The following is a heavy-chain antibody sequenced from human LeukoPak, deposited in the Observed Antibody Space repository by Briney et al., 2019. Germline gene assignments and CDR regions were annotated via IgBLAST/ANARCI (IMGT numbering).Heavy chain of an antibody. J-gene: IGHJ4*02. V-gene: IGHV4-30-4*01. CDR1: GGSISSGDYY. CDR2: IYYSGST. CDR3: ARDHQGYFDF. Sequence: SETLYLTCTVSGGSISSGDYYRSWIRQPPGKGLEWIGYIYYSGSTYYNPSLKSRVTISVDTSKNQFSLKLSSVTAADSAVYYCARDHQGYFDFWGQGTLVTVSS.